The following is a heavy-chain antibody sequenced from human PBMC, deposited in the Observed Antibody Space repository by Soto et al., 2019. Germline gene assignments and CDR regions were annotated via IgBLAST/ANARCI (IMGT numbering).Heavy chain of an antibody. CDR1: GGTFSSYA. V-gene: IGHV1-69*13. CDR2: IIPIFGTA. Sequence: GASVKVSCKASGGTFSSYAISWVLQAPGQGLEWMGGIIPIFGTANYAQKFQGRVTITADESTSTAYMELSSLRSEDTAVYYCASRRRYSGYDYYYYYGMDVWGQGTTVTVSS. D-gene: IGHD5-12*01. J-gene: IGHJ6*02. CDR3: ASRRRYSGYDYYYYYGMDV.